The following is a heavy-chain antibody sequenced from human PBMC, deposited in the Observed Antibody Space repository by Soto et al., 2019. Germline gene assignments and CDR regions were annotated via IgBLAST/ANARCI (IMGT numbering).Heavy chain of an antibody. J-gene: IGHJ4*02. D-gene: IGHD7-27*01. CDR2: IYYTGST. V-gene: IGHV4-59*01. CDR3: AGAPNGAYIDF. Sequence: SETLSLTCTVSSGSISTYYWTWIRQPPGKGLEWIGYIYYTGSTNYNPSLKTRVAISMDTSKNQFSLNLSSVTAADTAVYYCAGAPNGAYIDFWGLGTLVTVSS. CDR1: SGSISTYY.